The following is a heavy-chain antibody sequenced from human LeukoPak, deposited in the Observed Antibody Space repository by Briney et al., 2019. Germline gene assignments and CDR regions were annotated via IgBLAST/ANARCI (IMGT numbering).Heavy chain of an antibody. CDR3: ARDRDSFDY. D-gene: IGHD2-15*01. J-gene: IGHJ4*02. Sequence: GGSLRLSCAASGFTFSRYWMHWVRQAPGKGLVWVSRINSDGRSTNYADSVKGRFTISRDNAKNSLYLQMNSLRAEDTAVYYCARDRDSFDYWGQGTLVTVSS. CDR2: INSDGRST. V-gene: IGHV3-74*01. CDR1: GFTFSRYW.